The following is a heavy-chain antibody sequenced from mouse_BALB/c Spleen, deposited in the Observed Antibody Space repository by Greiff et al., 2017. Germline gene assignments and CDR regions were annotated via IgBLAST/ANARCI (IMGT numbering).Heavy chain of an antibody. CDR1: GFNIKDYY. J-gene: IGHJ3*01. Sequence: EVQLQQSGAELVRPGALVKLSCKASGFNIKDYYMHWVKQRPEQGLEWIGWIDPENGNTIYDPKFQGKASITADTSSNTAYLQLSSLTSEDTAVYYCASFLTGGAYWGQGTRVTVSA. CDR3: ASFLTGGAY. CDR2: IDPENGNT. D-gene: IGHD1-1*02. V-gene: IGHV14-1*02.